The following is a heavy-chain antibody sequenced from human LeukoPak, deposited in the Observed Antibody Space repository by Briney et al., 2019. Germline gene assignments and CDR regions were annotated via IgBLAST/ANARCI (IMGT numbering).Heavy chain of an antibody. CDR3: ARPGLRYYGPDTYFDY. V-gene: IGHV4-39*02. CDR1: GGSISSSTYY. CDR2: IYDSGST. J-gene: IGHJ4*02. Sequence: SETLSLTCTVSGGSISSSTYYWGWIRQPPGKGLEWIGSIYDSGSTDYNPSLKSRVTISVDTSKNHSSLQLSSVTAAHTAVYYCARPGLRYYGPDTYFDYWGQGMLVTVSS. D-gene: IGHD3-10*01.